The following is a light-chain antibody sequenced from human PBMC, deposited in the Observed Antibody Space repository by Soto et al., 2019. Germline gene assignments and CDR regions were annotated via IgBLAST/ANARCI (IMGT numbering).Light chain of an antibody. CDR3: QRYGDSPPYT. V-gene: IGKV3-20*01. Sequence: DIVLTQSPGTLSLSPGESATLSCRASQSVNSSFLAWYQHKPGQAPRLIIYAASPRASGIPDRFSGSTSGTDFTLHISRLDCEDVVVYYCQRYGDSPPYTFGQGTKLEIK. CDR1: QSVNSSF. CDR2: AAS. J-gene: IGKJ2*01.